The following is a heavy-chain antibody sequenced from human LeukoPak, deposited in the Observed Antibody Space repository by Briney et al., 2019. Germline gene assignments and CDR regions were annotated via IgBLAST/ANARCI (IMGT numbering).Heavy chain of an antibody. CDR2: IYSSGST. V-gene: IGHV4-4*09. CDR3: ARHGYNSGYYYLDH. CDR1: GGSISSYY. J-gene: IGHJ4*02. D-gene: IGHD6-19*01. Sequence: SETLSLSCTVSGGSISSYYWGWIRQPPGEGLEWIGYIYSSGSTNYNPSLKTRVTISVDTSKNHLSLKLSSVTAADTAVYYCARHGYNSGYYYLDHWGQGILVTVSS.